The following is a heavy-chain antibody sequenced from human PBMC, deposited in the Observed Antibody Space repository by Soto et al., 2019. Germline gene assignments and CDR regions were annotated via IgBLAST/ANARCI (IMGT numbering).Heavy chain of an antibody. CDR1: GFAFSTYW. CDR3: ARGPFYGGSPFDY. D-gene: IGHD4-17*01. V-gene: IGHV3-74*01. Sequence: GGSLRLSCAASGFAFSTYWMHWVRQAPGKGLVWVSRINSDGSSTRYADSVKGRFTISRDNAKNTLYLQMNSLRAEDTAVFYCARGPFYGGSPFDYWGQGTLVTVS. J-gene: IGHJ4*02. CDR2: INSDGSST.